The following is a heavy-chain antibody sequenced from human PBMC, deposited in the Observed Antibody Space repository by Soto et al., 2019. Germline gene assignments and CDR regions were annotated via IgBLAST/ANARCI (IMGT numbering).Heavy chain of an antibody. Sequence: ASLKVSCKTSGYTFTRYGISWVRQATGQGLEWMGWISAYNGNTNYAQKLQGRVTMTTDTSTSTAYMELRSLRSDDTAVYYCARDYYGSGSYYNEVWFDPWGQGTLVTVSS. V-gene: IGHV1-18*01. D-gene: IGHD3-10*01. CDR1: GYTFTRYG. J-gene: IGHJ5*02. CDR3: ARDYYGSGSYYNEVWFDP. CDR2: ISAYNGNT.